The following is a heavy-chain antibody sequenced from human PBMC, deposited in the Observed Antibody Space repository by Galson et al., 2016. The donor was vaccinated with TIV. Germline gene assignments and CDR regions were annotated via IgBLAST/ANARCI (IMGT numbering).Heavy chain of an antibody. V-gene: IGHV4-59*01. CDR1: GGSINPYY. D-gene: IGHD1-7*01. CDR3: VRKSYDWNSVGYYFDY. J-gene: IGHJ4*02. Sequence: SETLSLTCSVSGGSINPYYWGWIRQPPGKGLEWIANMYYSGGTNYNPSLKSRVTISLDTSKNQVSLKLNSVTAADTAVYYCVRKSYDWNSVGYYFDYWGQGALVTVPS. CDR2: MYYSGGT.